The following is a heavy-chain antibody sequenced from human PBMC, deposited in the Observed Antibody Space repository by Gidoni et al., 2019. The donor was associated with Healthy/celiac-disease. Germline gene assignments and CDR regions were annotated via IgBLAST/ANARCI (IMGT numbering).Heavy chain of an antibody. Sequence: EVQLVESGGGLVQPGGSLRLSCAASGFTFSSYDMHWVRQATGKGLEWVSAIGTAGDKYYPGSVKGRFTISRENAKNSLYLQMNSLRAGDTAVYYCARVRNYYDSSGSGYYFDYWGQGTLVTVSS. D-gene: IGHD3-22*01. CDR3: ARVRNYYDSSGSGYYFDY. V-gene: IGHV3-13*01. J-gene: IGHJ4*02. CDR2: IGTAGDK. CDR1: GFTFSSYD.